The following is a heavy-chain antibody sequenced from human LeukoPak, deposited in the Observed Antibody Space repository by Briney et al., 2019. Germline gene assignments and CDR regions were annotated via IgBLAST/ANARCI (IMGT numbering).Heavy chain of an antibody. J-gene: IGHJ3*02. V-gene: IGHV3-11*04. Sequence: PGGSLRLSCAASGFTFSDYYMSWIRQAPGKGLEWVSYISSSGSTIYYADSVKGRFTISRDNAKNSLYLQMNSLRAEDTAVYYCARIRYSSSWEDAFDIWGQGTMVTVSS. CDR3: ARIRYSSSWEDAFDI. CDR2: ISSSGSTI. CDR1: GFTFSDYY. D-gene: IGHD6-13*01.